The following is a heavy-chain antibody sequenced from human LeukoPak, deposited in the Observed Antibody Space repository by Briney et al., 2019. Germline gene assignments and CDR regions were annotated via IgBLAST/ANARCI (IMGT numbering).Heavy chain of an antibody. Sequence: ASVKVPCKASGYTFTNYYIHWVRQAPGQGLEWVGWIGPNTGGTNYARKFQGRVTMTRDMSISTAYMELSSLRSDDTAIYYCTKDSPESAAGIIQHWGQGTLVTVSS. J-gene: IGHJ1*01. D-gene: IGHD6-13*01. CDR3: TKDSPESAAGIIQH. V-gene: IGHV1-2*02. CDR2: IGPNTGGT. CDR1: GYTFTNYY.